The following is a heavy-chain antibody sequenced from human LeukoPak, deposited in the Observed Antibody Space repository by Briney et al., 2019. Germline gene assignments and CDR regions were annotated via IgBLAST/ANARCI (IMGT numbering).Heavy chain of an antibody. CDR1: GYTFTGYY. CDR3: ARGHLRYYYERGWYFDL. Sequence: SSVKVSCKASGYTFTGYYMHWVRQAPGQRLEWMGWINPNSGGTNYVQKLQGRVTMTRDTSISTAYMELSRLRSDDTAVYYCARGHLRYYYERGWYFDLWGRGTLVTVSS. CDR2: INPNSGGT. D-gene: IGHD3-22*01. V-gene: IGHV1-2*02. J-gene: IGHJ2*01.